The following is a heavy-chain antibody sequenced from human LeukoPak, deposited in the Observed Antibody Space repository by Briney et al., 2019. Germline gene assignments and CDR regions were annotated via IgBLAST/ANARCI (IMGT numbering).Heavy chain of an antibody. D-gene: IGHD2-2*01. CDR2: LYPGDSDT. CDR1: GYSFTSSC. J-gene: IGHJ4*02. V-gene: IGHV5-51*01. Sequence: GESLKISCKGSGYSFTSSCSGWVPQMPGKGLGGMGILYPGDSDTRYSPSFQGQATISADKSISTAYLQWSSLKASDTAKYYCASAIAGGQGPFDYWGQGTLVTVSS. CDR3: ASAIAGGQGPFDY.